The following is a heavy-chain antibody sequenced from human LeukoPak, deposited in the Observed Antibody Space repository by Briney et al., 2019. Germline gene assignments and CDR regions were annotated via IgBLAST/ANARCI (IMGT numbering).Heavy chain of an antibody. Sequence: GGSLRLSCAASGFTFSSYPMHWVRQGPGKGLEYVAAINKNGDYTYYANSVRGRFSISRDNSRNTLYLQMGSLRPEDMAAYYCARDGYCSTTNCYRAFDIWGQGTMVTVSS. CDR2: INKNGDYT. J-gene: IGHJ3*02. CDR1: GFTFSSYP. V-gene: IGHV3-64*01. D-gene: IGHD2-2*02. CDR3: ARDGYCSTTNCYRAFDI.